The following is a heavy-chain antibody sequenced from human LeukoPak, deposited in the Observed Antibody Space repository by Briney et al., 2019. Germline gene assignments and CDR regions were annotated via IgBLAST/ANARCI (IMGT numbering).Heavy chain of an antibody. Sequence: PSETLSLTCTVSGGSISSYYWSWIRQPPGKGLEWIGYIYYSGSTNYNPSLKSRVTISVDTSKNQFSLKLSSVTAADTAVYYCAGGGTMVRGVTYFDYWGQGTLVTVSS. D-gene: IGHD3-10*01. CDR2: IYYSGST. J-gene: IGHJ4*02. CDR1: GGSISSYY. CDR3: AGGGTMVRGVTYFDY. V-gene: IGHV4-59*01.